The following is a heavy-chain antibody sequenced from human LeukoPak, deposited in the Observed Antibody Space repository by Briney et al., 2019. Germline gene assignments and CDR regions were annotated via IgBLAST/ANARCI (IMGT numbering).Heavy chain of an antibody. Sequence: GRSLRLFCAASGFTLSSYSMNWVSLAPGKGLEWASSISSSRSYIYYADSVKGRLTISRDNAKNSLYLQMNSLRAEDTAVYYCARGYDYGDSSGAFDIWGQGTMVTVSS. CDR2: ISSSRSYI. CDR1: GFTLSSYS. CDR3: ARGYDYGDSSGAFDI. D-gene: IGHD4-17*01. J-gene: IGHJ3*02. V-gene: IGHV3-21*01.